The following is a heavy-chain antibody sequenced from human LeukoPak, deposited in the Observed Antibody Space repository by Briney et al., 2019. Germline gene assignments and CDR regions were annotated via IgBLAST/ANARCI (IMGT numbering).Heavy chain of an antibody. CDR3: ARSTTTVFFDY. CDR2: IYYSGST. Sequence: PSQTLSLTCTVSGGSISSGGYYWSWIRQHPGKGLEWIGYIYYSGSTYYNPSLKSRVTIPVDTSKNQFSLKLSSVTAADTAVYYCARSTTTVFFDYWGQGTLVTVSS. D-gene: IGHD4-17*01. CDR1: GGSISSGGYY. V-gene: IGHV4-31*03. J-gene: IGHJ4*02.